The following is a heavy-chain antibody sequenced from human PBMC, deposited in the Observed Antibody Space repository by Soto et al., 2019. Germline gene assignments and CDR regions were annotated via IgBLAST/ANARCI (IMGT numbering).Heavy chain of an antibody. CDR1: GYTFTRYG. V-gene: IGHV1-18*01. D-gene: IGHD6-19*01. J-gene: IGHJ5*02. Sequence: ASVKVSCKASGYTFTRYGISWVRQAPGQGLEWMGWISAYNGNTNYAQKLQGRVTMTTDTSTSTAYMELRSLRSDDTAVYYCARDRLDSSGWYGSSDWFDPWGQGTLVTVSS. CDR2: ISAYNGNT. CDR3: ARDRLDSSGWYGSSDWFDP.